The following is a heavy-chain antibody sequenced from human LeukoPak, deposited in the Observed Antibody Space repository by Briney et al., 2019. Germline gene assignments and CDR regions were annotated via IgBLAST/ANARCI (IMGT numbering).Heavy chain of an antibody. D-gene: IGHD3-10*01. Sequence: GGSLRLSCAASGFTFSGSAMHWVRQAPGKGLEWVGLISYDERSNYYADSVKGRCTISRDNSNNMVYLQMSSLRPEDTAVYYCVRPLRTTYASGSPEDYWGQGTLVTVSS. CDR2: ISYDERSN. V-gene: IGHV3-30*04. CDR1: GFTFSGSA. J-gene: IGHJ4*02. CDR3: VRPLRTTYASGSPEDY.